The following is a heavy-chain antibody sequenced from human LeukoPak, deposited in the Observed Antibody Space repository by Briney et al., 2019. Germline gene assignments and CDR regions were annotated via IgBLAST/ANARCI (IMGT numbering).Heavy chain of an antibody. D-gene: IGHD3-16*02. Sequence: SETLSLTCTVSGGSIGTYYWSWIRQSPGKGLEWIGYIYVTGTRYNPYLQSRVTISVDRSRNQFFLKMNSVTAADTAVYYCARHIGGGIEDMDVWGKGTKVIVSS. CDR3: ARHIGGGIEDMDV. V-gene: IGHV4-59*08. CDR2: IYVTGT. CDR1: GGSIGTYY. J-gene: IGHJ6*03.